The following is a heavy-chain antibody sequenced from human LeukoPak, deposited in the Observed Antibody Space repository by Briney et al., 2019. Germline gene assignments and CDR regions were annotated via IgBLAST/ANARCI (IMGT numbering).Heavy chain of an antibody. Sequence: GGSLRLSCAASGFTFSDYYMSWIRQAPGKGLEWVSAISGSGGSTYYAHSVKGRFTISRDNSKNTLYLQMNSLRAEDTAVYYCAKGFIRGYSYGPRFDYWGQGTLVTLSS. J-gene: IGHJ4*02. V-gene: IGHV3-23*01. CDR2: ISGSGGST. D-gene: IGHD5-18*01. CDR1: GFTFSDYY. CDR3: AKGFIRGYSYGPRFDY.